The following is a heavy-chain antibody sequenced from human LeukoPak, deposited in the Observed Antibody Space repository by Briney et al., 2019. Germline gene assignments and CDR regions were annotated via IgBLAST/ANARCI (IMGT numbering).Heavy chain of an antibody. CDR3: SLSRDGFLFDP. J-gene: IGHJ5*02. V-gene: IGHV4-34*03. CDR1: GGSFSGYY. D-gene: IGHD2/OR15-2a*01. Sequence: SSETLSLTCAAYGGSFSGYYWSWIRQPPGKGLEWIGEINHSGSTNYNPSLKSRVTISVDTSKNQFSLKLSSVTAAGTAVYYCSLSRDGFLFDPWGQGTLVTVSS. CDR2: INHSGST.